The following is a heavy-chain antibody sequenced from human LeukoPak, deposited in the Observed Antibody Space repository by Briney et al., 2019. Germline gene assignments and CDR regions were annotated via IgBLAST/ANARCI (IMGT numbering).Heavy chain of an antibody. J-gene: IGHJ4*02. CDR1: GYSFTNYW. CDR3: SRPGSSSGLDC. Sequence: GESLKISCKGSGYSFTNYWIGWVRQMPGKGLEWMGIIYPGDSDTKYSPSFQGQVTISADKSINTAYLQWSSLKASDTAMYYCSRPGSSSGLDCWGQGTLVTVSS. CDR2: IYPGDSDT. D-gene: IGHD6-6*01. V-gene: IGHV5-51*01.